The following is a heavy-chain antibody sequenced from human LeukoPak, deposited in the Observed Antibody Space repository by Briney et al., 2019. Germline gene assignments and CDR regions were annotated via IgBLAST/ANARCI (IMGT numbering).Heavy chain of an antibody. CDR1: GYTFTNYG. CDR2: ISAYNGNT. V-gene: IGHV1-18*01. CDR3: ARDDALVATGSFDY. D-gene: IGHD5-12*01. J-gene: IGHJ4*02. Sequence: GASVKVSCKASGYTFTNYGIIWVRQATGQGLEWMGWISAYNGNTNYAQKLQDRVTMTTDTSTSTAYMELRSLRSDDTAVYYCARDDALVATGSFDYWGQGTLVTVSS.